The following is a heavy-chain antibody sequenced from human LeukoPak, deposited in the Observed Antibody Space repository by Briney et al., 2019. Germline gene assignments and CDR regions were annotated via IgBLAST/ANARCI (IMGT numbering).Heavy chain of an antibody. Sequence: SETLSLTCTVSGGSFTNNGYFWGWIRQPPGKGLEWIGSISYSGSTYYNPSLKSRVTISVDTPKNQFSLKLRSVTAADTAVYHCARGISYYFGMDVWGQGTTVTVSS. V-gene: IGHV4-39*01. J-gene: IGHJ6*02. D-gene: IGHD3-10*01. CDR1: GGSFTNNGYF. CDR3: ARGISYYFGMDV. CDR2: ISYSGST.